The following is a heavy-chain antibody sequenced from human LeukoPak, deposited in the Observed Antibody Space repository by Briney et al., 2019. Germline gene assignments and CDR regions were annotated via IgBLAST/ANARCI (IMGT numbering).Heavy chain of an antibody. CDR1: GYTFSSYG. Sequence: ASLKVSCKASGYTFSSYGISWVRPAAGQGLEWMGWICAYNGNTNVAQEFQDRVTMTTDTSTSTASMELRSLRSDDTAVYYCARDQGIYNHRIIDSWGQGTLVTVSS. V-gene: IGHV1-18*01. D-gene: IGHD5-12*01. CDR2: ICAYNGNT. J-gene: IGHJ4*02. CDR3: ARDQGIYNHRIIDS.